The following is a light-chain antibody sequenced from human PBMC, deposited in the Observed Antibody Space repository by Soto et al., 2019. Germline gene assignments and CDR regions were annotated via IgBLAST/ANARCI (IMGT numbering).Light chain of an antibody. CDR2: DAS. Sequence: DIQITQSPSTLSASVGDRVTITCRASQSVSNWLAWYQQKPGKGPRLLIYDASKLESGVSARFIGSGSGTEFTLTISSLQPVDFESYYCHQYYTYWTFAQGTKVDIK. CDR3: HQYYTYWT. J-gene: IGKJ1*01. CDR1: QSVSNW. V-gene: IGKV1-5*01.